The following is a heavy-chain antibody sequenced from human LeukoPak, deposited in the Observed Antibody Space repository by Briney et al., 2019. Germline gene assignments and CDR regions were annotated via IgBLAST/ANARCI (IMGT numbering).Heavy chain of an antibody. V-gene: IGHV4-34*01. CDR1: GGSFSGYY. D-gene: IGHD3-16*02. CDR2: INHSGST. Sequence: SETLSLTCAVYGGSFSGYYWSWIRQPPGKGLEWIGEINHSGSTNYNPSLKSRVTITVDTSKNQFSLKLSSVTAADTAVYYCARVNFDTHYDYVWGSYRSYYYCYMDVWGKGTTVTVSS. J-gene: IGHJ6*03. CDR3: ARVNFDTHYDYVWGSYRSYYYCYMDV.